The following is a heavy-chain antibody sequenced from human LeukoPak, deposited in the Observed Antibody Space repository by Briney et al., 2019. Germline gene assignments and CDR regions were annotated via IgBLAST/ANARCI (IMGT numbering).Heavy chain of an antibody. D-gene: IGHD3-10*01. J-gene: IGHJ5*02. Sequence: SGTLSLTCTVSGGSISSYYWSWIRQPPGKGLEWIGYIYYSGSTNYNPSLKSRVTISVDTSKNQFSLKLSSVTAADTAVYYCARVEIWFGELGWFDPWGQGTLVTVSS. CDR2: IYYSGST. CDR3: ARVEIWFGELGWFDP. V-gene: IGHV4-59*01. CDR1: GGSISSYY.